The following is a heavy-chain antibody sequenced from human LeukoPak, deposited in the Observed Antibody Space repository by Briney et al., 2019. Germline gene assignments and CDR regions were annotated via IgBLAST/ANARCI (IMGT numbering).Heavy chain of an antibody. V-gene: IGHV4-39*01. CDR3: ARGSRRLADFHY. CDR2: ISYSGST. J-gene: IGHJ4*02. CDR1: GGSISSSSYF. D-gene: IGHD1-26*01. Sequence: SESLSLTCTVSGGSISSSSYFWGWIRQPPGKGLGWIGTISYSGSTYYNPSLQSRVTISVDTSKNQFSLELSSVTAADTAVYYCARGSRRLADFHYWGQGTLVTVSS.